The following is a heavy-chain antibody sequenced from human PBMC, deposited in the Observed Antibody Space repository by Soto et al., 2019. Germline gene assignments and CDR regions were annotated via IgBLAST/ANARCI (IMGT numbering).Heavy chain of an antibody. CDR1: GFIFKNYA. CDR3: TKSSGGSSSVGMDY. Sequence: GGSLRLSCAVSGFIFKNYALNWVRQAPGKGLEWVASITRDGYNKYYADSVKGRFTISRDNSKDTLSLQMTALRVEDSSVYYCTKSSGGSSSVGMDYWGPGTLVTVS. D-gene: IGHD6-6*01. V-gene: IGHV3-30*04. CDR2: ITRDGYNK. J-gene: IGHJ4*02.